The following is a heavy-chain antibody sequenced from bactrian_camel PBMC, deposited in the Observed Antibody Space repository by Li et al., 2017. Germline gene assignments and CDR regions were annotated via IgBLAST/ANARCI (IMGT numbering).Heavy chain of an antibody. Sequence: HVQLVESGGGLVQPGRSLRLSCAASGFNFDEAWMYWVRQAPGKEHEAVASIAMDGRTTYADTVKGRFTISRDNAKNTLYLQLNNLKTEDTAMYYCAKSGNPDVAISSAERGQGTQVTVS. CDR3: AKSGNPDVAISSAE. CDR1: GFNFDEAW. V-gene: IGHV3S1*01. CDR2: IAMDGRT. D-gene: IGHD4*01. J-gene: IGHJ4*01.